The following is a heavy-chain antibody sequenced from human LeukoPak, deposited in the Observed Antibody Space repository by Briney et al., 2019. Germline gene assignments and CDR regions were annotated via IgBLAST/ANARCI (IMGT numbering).Heavy chain of an antibody. CDR1: GYTFTGYY. CDR3: ARRYYYGSGEIDY. CDR2: INPNSGGT. J-gene: IGHJ4*02. V-gene: IGHV1-2*02. D-gene: IGHD3-10*01. Sequence: ASVKVSCKASGYTFTGYYMHWVRQAPGQGLEWMGWINPNSGGTNYAQKFQGRVTMTRDTSISTAYMELSRLRSDDTAVYYCARRYYYGSGEIDYWGQGTLVTVSS.